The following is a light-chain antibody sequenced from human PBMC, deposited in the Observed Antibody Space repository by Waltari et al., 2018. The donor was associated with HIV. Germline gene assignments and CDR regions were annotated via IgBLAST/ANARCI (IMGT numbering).Light chain of an antibody. Sequence: LMIYEVSYRPSGVSNRFSGSKSGNTASLTISGLQAEDEADYYCSSYTSTSTVFGGGTKLTVL. CDR2: EVS. V-gene: IGLV2-14*01. CDR3: SSYTSTSTV. J-gene: IGLJ3*02.